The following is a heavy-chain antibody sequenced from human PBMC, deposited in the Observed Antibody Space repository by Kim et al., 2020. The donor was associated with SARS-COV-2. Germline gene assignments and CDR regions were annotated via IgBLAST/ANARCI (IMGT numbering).Heavy chain of an antibody. J-gene: IGHJ6*03. D-gene: IGHD5-12*01. CDR1: GFTFSSYG. V-gene: IGHV3-30*18. CDR3: AKEFGGYDYYYYYYMDV. CDR2: ISYDGSNK. Sequence: GGSLRLSCAASGFTFSSYGMHWVRQAPGKGLEWVAVISYDGSNKYYADSVKGRFTISRDNSKNTLYLQMNSLRAEDTAVYYCAKEFGGYDYYYYYYMDVWGKGTTVTVSS.